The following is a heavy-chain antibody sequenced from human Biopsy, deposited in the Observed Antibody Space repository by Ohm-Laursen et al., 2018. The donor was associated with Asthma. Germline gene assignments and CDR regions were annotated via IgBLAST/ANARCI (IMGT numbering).Heavy chain of an antibody. J-gene: IGHJ4*02. CDR2: IMTVFGTT. Sequence: SVKVSCKAPGGTFSNFAISWVRQAPGQGLEWLGGIMTVFGTTNYAQKFQGRVIITADESTRTAYMEVTSLSSDDTAVYYCASDFPKDYVRYNFQSWGQGTLVTVSS. D-gene: IGHD4-17*01. CDR3: ASDFPKDYVRYNFQS. CDR1: GGTFSNFA. V-gene: IGHV1-69*13.